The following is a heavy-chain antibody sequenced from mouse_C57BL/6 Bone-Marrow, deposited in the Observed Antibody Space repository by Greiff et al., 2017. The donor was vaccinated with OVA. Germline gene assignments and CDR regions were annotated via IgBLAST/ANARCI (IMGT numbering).Heavy chain of an antibody. CDR2: INPYNGDT. V-gene: IGHV1-20*01. Sequence: VQLQQSGPELVKPGDSVKISCKASGYSFTGYFMNWVMQSHGKSLEWIGRINPYNGDTFYNQKFKGKATLTVDKSSSTAHMELRSLTSEDSAGYYCSRDYYGSRDWYFDGWGTGTTVTVST. CDR1: GYSFTGYF. D-gene: IGHD1-1*01. J-gene: IGHJ1*03. CDR3: SRDYYGSRDWYFDG.